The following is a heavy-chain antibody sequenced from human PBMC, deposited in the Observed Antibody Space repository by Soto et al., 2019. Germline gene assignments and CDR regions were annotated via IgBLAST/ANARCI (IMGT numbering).Heavy chain of an antibody. D-gene: IGHD4-4*01. V-gene: IGHV3-7*01. J-gene: IGHJ4*02. CDR1: GFTFSDFW. CDR2: IKNDGSER. CDR3: STGHYRNPL. Sequence: EVQLVTSGGGLVQPGGSLRLSCVASGFTFSDFWMNWIRQAPGKGLEWVANIKNDGSERYSVESVKGRFTISRDNAKQSLYLQLIDLRVEDTAVYSCSTGHYRNPLGGLGTLVTVSS.